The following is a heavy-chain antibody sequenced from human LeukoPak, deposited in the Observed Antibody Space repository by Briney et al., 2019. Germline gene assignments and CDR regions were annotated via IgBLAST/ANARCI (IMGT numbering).Heavy chain of an antibody. D-gene: IGHD3-10*01. CDR1: GFTFSDYY. J-gene: IGHJ6*04. Sequence: GGSLRLSCAASGFTFSDYYMSWIRQAPAKGLEWVSYISSSSSYTNYADSVKGRFTISRDNAKNSLYLQMNSLRAEDTAVYYCARVKGVRGVIMKYYYYGMDVWGKGTTVTVSS. CDR2: ISSSSSYT. V-gene: IGHV3-11*06. CDR3: ARVKGVRGVIMKYYYYGMDV.